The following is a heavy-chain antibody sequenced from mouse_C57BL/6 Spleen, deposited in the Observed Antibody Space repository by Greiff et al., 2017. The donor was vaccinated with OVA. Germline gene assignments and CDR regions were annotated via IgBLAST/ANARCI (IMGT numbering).Heavy chain of an antibody. CDR3: ARYGGNYDYFDY. D-gene: IGHD1-1*02. CDR1: GYTFTSYW. Sequence: QVQLQQPGTELVKPGASVQLSCKASGYTFTSYWMHWVKQRPGQGLEWIGNINPSNGGTNYNEKFKSKATLTVDKSSSTAYMQLSSLTSEDSAVYYCARYGGNYDYFDYWGQGTTLTVSS. V-gene: IGHV1-53*01. J-gene: IGHJ2*01. CDR2: INPSNGGT.